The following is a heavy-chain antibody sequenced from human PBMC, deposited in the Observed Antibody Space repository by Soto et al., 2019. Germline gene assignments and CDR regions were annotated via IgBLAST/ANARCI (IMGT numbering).Heavy chain of an antibody. CDR1: GGSFSGYY. CDR2: INHSGST. V-gene: IGHV4-34*01. D-gene: IGHD1-7*01. CDR3: ARAPGRRYNWNYVGWFDA. Sequence: WESLSLTCAVYGGSFSGYYWSWIRQAPGKGLEWIGEINHSGSTNYNPSLKSRVTISVDTSKNQFSLKLSSVTAADTAVYYCARAPGRRYNWNYVGWFDAWGQGTLVTVSS. J-gene: IGHJ5*02.